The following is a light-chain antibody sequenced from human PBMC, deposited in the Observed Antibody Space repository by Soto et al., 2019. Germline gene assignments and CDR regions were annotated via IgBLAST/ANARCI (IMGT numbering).Light chain of an antibody. Sequence: QSALTQPPSASGSPGQSVTISCTGTSSDVGGYNYVSWYQQHPGKAPKLMIYEVSKRPSGVPDRFSGSKSGNTASLTVSGPQAEDAADYYCSSYSGSNNEVFGGGTKLTVL. V-gene: IGLV2-8*01. CDR2: EVS. CDR1: SSDVGGYNY. CDR3: SSYSGSNNEV. J-gene: IGLJ3*02.